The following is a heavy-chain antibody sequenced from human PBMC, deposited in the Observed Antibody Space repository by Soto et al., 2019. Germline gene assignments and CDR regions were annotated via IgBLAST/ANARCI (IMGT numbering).Heavy chain of an antibody. D-gene: IGHD1-7*01. CDR2: TYYRSKWYN. Sequence: PSQTLSLTCAISGDSVSSNSAAWNWIRQSPSRVLEWLGRTYYRSKWYNDYAVSVKSRITINPDTSKNQFSLQLNSVTPEDTAVYYCARDRNWNYAHSRWFDPWGQGTLVTVSS. CDR3: ARDRNWNYAHSRWFDP. J-gene: IGHJ5*02. CDR1: GDSVSSNSAA. V-gene: IGHV6-1*01.